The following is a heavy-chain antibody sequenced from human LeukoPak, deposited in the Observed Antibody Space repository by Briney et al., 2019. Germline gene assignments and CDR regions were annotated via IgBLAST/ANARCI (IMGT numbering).Heavy chain of an antibody. J-gene: IGHJ4*02. D-gene: IGHD2-15*01. V-gene: IGHV4-59*12. Sequence: PSETLSLTCTVSGGSISSYYWSWIRQPPGKGLEWIGYIYYSGSTNYNPSLKSRVTMSVDTSKNQFSLKLTSVTAADTAVYYCASCSGGTCTIFDYWGQGTPVTVSS. CDR1: GGSISSYY. CDR3: ASCSGGTCTIFDY. CDR2: IYYSGST.